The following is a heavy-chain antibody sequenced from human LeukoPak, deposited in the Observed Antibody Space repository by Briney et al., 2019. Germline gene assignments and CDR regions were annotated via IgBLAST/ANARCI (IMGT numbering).Heavy chain of an antibody. V-gene: IGHV1-18*01. CDR3: AREIGYCSSTSCYAGWFDP. CDR2: ISPYNGNT. J-gene: IGHJ5*02. D-gene: IGHD2-2*01. Sequence: GASVRVSCKPSGYTFTSYGISWVRQAPGQGLDWMGWISPYNGNTKFAQKFQDRVTMTTDTSTTTAYMELRSLRSDDTAVYYCAREIGYCSSTSCYAGWFDPWGQGTLVTVSS. CDR1: GYTFTSYG.